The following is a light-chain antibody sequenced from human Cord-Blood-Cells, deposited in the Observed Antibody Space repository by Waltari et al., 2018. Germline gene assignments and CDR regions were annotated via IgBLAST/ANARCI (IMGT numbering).Light chain of an antibody. CDR3: QQNYSTPFP. V-gene: IGKV1-39*01. CDR1: QSISSY. CDR2: AAS. Sequence: DIQMTQSPSSLSASVGDRVTITCRASQSISSYLNWYQQTPGKAPKLLIYAASSLTNGLPSRFSGSGSEKDFTLTISSLQPEDFATYYRQQNYSTPFPFGPGTKVDIK. J-gene: IGKJ3*01.